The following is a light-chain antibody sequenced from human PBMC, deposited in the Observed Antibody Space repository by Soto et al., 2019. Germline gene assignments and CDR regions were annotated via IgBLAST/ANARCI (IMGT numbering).Light chain of an antibody. J-gene: IGLJ1*01. CDR1: SSDIGAFNF. V-gene: IGLV2-14*03. CDR2: GVT. CDR3: SSFTSASTRI. Sequence: QSALTQPASVSGSPGQSISIPCTGTSSDIGAFNFVSWYQQHPVKAPKVLIYGVTNRPSGVDYRFSGSKSGNTASLIISGLRPEDEADYYCSSFTSASTRIFGTGTKVTVL.